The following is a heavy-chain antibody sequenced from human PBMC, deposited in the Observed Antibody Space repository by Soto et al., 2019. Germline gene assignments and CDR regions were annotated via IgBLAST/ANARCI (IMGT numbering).Heavy chain of an antibody. CDR1: GGTFSSYA. Sequence: GASVKVSCKASGGTFSSYAISWVRQAPGQGLEWMGGIIPIFGTANYAQKFQGRVTITADESTSTAYVELSSLRSEDTAVYYCARDWDTAMVRVFGNYYYYYGMDVWGQGTTVTVSS. D-gene: IGHD5-18*01. CDR2: IIPIFGTA. V-gene: IGHV1-69*13. CDR3: ARDWDTAMVRVFGNYYYYYGMDV. J-gene: IGHJ6*02.